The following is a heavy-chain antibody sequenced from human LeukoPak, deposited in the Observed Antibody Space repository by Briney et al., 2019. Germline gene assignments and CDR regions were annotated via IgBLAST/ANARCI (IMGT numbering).Heavy chain of an antibody. CDR1: GFAFSSYW. CDR3: ARSLWPEDY. Sequence: GGSLRLSCAASGFAFSSYWMSWVRQAPGKGLEWVANIKQDGSEKNYVDSVKGRFTISRDNAKTSLYLQMNSLRAEDTAVYYCARSLWPEDYWGQGTLVTVSS. D-gene: IGHD5-18*01. J-gene: IGHJ4*02. CDR2: IKQDGSEK. V-gene: IGHV3-7*01.